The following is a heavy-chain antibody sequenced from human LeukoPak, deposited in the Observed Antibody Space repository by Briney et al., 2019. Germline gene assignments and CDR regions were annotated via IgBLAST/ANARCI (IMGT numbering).Heavy chain of an antibody. D-gene: IGHD2-15*01. CDR1: GGSISSSSYY. Sequence: ASETLSLTCTVSGGSISSSSYYWGWIRQPPGKGLEWIGSIYYSGSTYYNPSLKSRVTISVDTSKNQFSLKLSSVTAADTAVYYCARHRFWRYCSGGSCYSGAFDIWGQGTMVTVSS. CDR2: IYYSGST. J-gene: IGHJ3*02. CDR3: ARHRFWRYCSGGSCYSGAFDI. V-gene: IGHV4-39*01.